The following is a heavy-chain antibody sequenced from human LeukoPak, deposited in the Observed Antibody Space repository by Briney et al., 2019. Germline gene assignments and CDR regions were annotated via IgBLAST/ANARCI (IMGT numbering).Heavy chain of an antibody. CDR2: IYCSGST. D-gene: IGHD5-18*01. Sequence: SQTLSLTCTVSGGSISSGGYYWSWIRQHPGKGLEWIGYIYCSGSTYYNPSLKSRVTISVDTSKNQFSLKLSSVTAADTAVYYCASAGIQLWSDPRALRFDPWGQGTLSPSPQ. V-gene: IGHV4-31*03. CDR1: GGSISSGGYY. J-gene: IGHJ5*02. CDR3: ASAGIQLWSDPRALRFDP.